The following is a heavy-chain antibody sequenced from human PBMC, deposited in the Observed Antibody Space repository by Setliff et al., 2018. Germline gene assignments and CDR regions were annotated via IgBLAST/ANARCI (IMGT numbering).Heavy chain of an antibody. V-gene: IGHV3-7*01. D-gene: IGHD2-21*02. CDR1: GFSSRDSW. CDR3: VRGGEGRDDSNSGS. CDR2: INHDGIEK. J-gene: IGHJ5*02. Sequence: GGSLRLSCAASGFSSRDSWMSWVRQAPGKGLEWVANINHDGIEKYYVDSVKGRFTISRDNAKNSLYLQMNSLRAEDTAVYYCVRGGEGRDDSNSGSWGQGTLVTVSS.